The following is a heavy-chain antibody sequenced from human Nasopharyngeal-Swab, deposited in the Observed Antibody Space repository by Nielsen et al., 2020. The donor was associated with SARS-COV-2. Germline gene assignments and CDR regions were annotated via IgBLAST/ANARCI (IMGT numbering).Heavy chain of an antibody. CDR3: TRRPLTPANGMDV. Sequence: GGSLRLSCEASGFTFSGSAMHWVRQASGKGLEWVGRIRSKANSYATAYAASVKGRFTISRDDSKNTAYLQMNSLKTEDTAVYYCTRRPLTPANGMDVWGQGTTVTVSS. CDR2: IRSKANSYAT. J-gene: IGHJ6*02. D-gene: IGHD1-14*01. V-gene: IGHV3-73*01. CDR1: GFTFSGSA.